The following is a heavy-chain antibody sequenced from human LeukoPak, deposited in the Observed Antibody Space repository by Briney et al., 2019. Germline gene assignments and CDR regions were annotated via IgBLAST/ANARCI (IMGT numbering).Heavy chain of an antibody. J-gene: IGHJ4*02. CDR2: INHSGST. CDR1: GGSFSGYY. D-gene: IGHD2-15*01. Sequence: SETLSLTCAVYGGSFSGYYWSWIRQPPGKGLEWIAEINHSGSTNYNPSLKSRVTISVDTSKNQFSLNLSSVTAADTAVYYCARVGCSGGTCHSRDFDFWGQGTLVTVSS. CDR3: ARVGCSGGTCHSRDFDF. V-gene: IGHV4-34*01.